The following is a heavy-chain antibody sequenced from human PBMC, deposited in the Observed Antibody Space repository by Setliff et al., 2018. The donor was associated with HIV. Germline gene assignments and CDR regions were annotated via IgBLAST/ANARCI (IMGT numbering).Heavy chain of an antibody. CDR3: ATGRHYYDSSDYPANPFDV. CDR1: GGTFSNYA. J-gene: IGHJ3*01. Sequence: SVKVSCKASGGTFSNYAISWVRQVPGQGLEWMGGIIPILVVTNYAQKFQGRVTITADESTSTAYMELRGLRSEDTALYYCATGRHYYDSSDYPANPFDVWGQGTLVTVSS. D-gene: IGHD3-22*01. V-gene: IGHV1-69*10. CDR2: IIPILVVT.